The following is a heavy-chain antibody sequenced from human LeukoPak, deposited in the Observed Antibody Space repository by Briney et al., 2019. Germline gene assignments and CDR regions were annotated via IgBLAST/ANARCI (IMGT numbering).Heavy chain of an antibody. CDR2: IIPILGIA. D-gene: IGHD3-16*01. J-gene: IGHJ3*02. CDR1: GGTFSSYA. V-gene: IGHV1-69*04. CDR3: ARDGGLGGLFLGDAFDI. Sequence: ASVKVSCKASGGTFSSYAISWVRQAPGQGLEWMGRIIPILGIANCAQKFQGRVTITADKSTSTAYMELSSLRSEDTAVYYCARDGGLGGLFLGDAFDIWGQGTMVTVSS.